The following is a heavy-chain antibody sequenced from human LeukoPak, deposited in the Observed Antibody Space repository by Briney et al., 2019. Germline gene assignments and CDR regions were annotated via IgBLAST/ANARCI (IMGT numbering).Heavy chain of an antibody. Sequence: PSETLSLTCTVSGGSFASGTYCWDWIRQHPGRGPEWIGSISYSGSTSYTPSLKSRVTMSVDTSKNQFSLKLSSVTAADTAVYYCARDHHLTTVTDNWFDPWGQGTLVTVSS. CDR3: ARDHHLTTVTDNWFDP. CDR2: ISYSGST. V-gene: IGHV4-39*07. J-gene: IGHJ5*02. D-gene: IGHD4-17*01. CDR1: GGSFASGTYC.